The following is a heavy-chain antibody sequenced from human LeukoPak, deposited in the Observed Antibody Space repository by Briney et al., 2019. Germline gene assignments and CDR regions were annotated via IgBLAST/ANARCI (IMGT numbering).Heavy chain of an antibody. CDR2: IIPILGIA. Sequence: ASVKVSCKASGGTFSSYTISWVRQAPGQGLEWMGRIIPILGIANYAQKFQGRVTITADKSTSTAYMGLSSLRSEDTAVYYCARAFWSGYHSGDAFDIWGQGTMVTVSS. V-gene: IGHV1-69*02. CDR3: ARAFWSGYHSGDAFDI. J-gene: IGHJ3*02. D-gene: IGHD3-3*01. CDR1: GGTFSSYT.